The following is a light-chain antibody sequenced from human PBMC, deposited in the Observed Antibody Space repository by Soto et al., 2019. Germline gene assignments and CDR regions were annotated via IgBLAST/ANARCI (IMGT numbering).Light chain of an antibody. CDR1: QSVSID. CDR2: GAS. J-gene: IGKJ1*01. Sequence: EIVMTQSPSTLSGSPGERATLSWGASQSVSIDLAWYQQTPVQAPRLLIYGASTRATGIPARFSGSGSGTEFTLTISSLEPQDFAVYYCQQRSNWPEWTFGQGTKVDIK. CDR3: QQRSNWPEWT. V-gene: IGKV3-15*01.